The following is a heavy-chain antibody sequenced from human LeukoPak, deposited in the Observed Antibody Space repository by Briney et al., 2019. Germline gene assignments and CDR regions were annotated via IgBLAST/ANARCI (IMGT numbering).Heavy chain of an antibody. Sequence: GSLRLSCAASGFTFSSYGMHWVRQAPGKGLEWVALIRYDGSNKYYADSVKGRFTISRDNSKNTLYLQMNSLRAEDTAVYYCATPPSQLTSYYYMDVWGKGTTVTVSS. CDR2: IRYDGSNK. V-gene: IGHV3-30*02. CDR1: GFTFSSYG. CDR3: ATPPSQLTSYYYMDV. J-gene: IGHJ6*03. D-gene: IGHD2-2*01.